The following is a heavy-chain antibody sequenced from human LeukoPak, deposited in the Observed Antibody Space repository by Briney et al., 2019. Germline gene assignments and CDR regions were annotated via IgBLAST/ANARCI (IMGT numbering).Heavy chain of an antibody. CDR3: AREGLGGLLSDY. Sequence: ASVKVSCKASGYTFTVYYIHWVRQAPGQGLEWMGCINPNSGGTNYAQKFQGRVTMTRDTSISTAYMELSRLRSNDTAVYYCAREGLGGLLSDYWGQGTLVTVSS. CDR2: INPNSGGT. V-gene: IGHV1-2*02. D-gene: IGHD1-26*01. J-gene: IGHJ4*02. CDR1: GYTFTVYY.